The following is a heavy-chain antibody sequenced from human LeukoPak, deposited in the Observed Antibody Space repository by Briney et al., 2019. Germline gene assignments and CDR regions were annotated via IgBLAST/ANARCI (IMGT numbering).Heavy chain of an antibody. D-gene: IGHD4-17*01. J-gene: IGHJ4*02. V-gene: IGHV3-7*01. CDR2: IKQDGSEK. CDR3: AWTTVTFTFDY. Sequence: GGSLRLSCAASGFTFSSYWMSWVRQAPGKGLEWVANIKQDGSEKYYVDSVKGRFTISRDNAKNSLYLQMNSLRAEDTAVYYCAWTTVTFTFDYWGQGTLVTVSS. CDR1: GFTFSSYW.